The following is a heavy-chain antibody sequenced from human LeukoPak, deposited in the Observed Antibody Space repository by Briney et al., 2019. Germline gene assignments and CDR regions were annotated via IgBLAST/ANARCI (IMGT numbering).Heavy chain of an antibody. CDR3: ARFGYSGWNLEN. Sequence: PGGSLRLSCAASGFSFGDFWMTWVRQAPGKGLEWVANINQGGGVKYYVDSVKGRFTISRDDTESSLYVQMNSLRDEDTAVYYCARFGYSGWNLENWGQGTLVTVSS. V-gene: IGHV3-7*02. J-gene: IGHJ4*02. CDR2: INQGGGVK. D-gene: IGHD5-12*01. CDR1: GFSFGDFW.